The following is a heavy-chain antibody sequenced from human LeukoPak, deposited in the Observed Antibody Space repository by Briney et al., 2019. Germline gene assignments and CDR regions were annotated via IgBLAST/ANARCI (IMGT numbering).Heavy chain of an antibody. CDR3: ARHLLGYIDGPAPYYLDS. V-gene: IGHV4-59*08. D-gene: IGHD5-24*01. J-gene: IGHJ4*02. Sequence: TSETLSLTCSISGGSISNKYWSWIRQAPGKGLEWLGYVYCTGSTNYNPSLKSRVTISLDASKTQFSLKLTSVTAADPAVYYCARHLLGYIDGPAPYYLDSWGQGILVAVSS. CDR2: VYCTGST. CDR1: GGSISNKY.